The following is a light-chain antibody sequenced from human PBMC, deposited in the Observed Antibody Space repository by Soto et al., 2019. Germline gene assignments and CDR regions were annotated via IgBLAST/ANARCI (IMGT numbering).Light chain of an antibody. V-gene: IGLV1-44*01. Sequence: QSVLTQPPSVSGTPGQRVNMSCSGSSSNIGSKSVSWYQHLPQTAPKLLIYSNNQRPSGVPGRFSGSKSGTSASLAISGLHSDHETQYYCAAWDDSLNVLVFGGGTKVTVL. CDR3: AAWDDSLNVLV. J-gene: IGLJ2*01. CDR1: SSNIGSKS. CDR2: SNN.